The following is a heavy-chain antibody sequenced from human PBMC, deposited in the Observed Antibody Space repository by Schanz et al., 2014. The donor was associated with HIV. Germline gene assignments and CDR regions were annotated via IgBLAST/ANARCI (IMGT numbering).Heavy chain of an antibody. V-gene: IGHV3-33*06. J-gene: IGHJ4*02. Sequence: QVQLVGSGGGVVQPGRSLRLSCTAAGFPFSSSGMPWVRPAPGKGREWVAAMWYDGSNEYYADSVKGRVTISRDNSKNTLYLQMSSLRVEDTAVYYSANEEVPNDYWGQGTLVTVSS. CDR2: MWYDGSNE. CDR1: GFPFSSSG. CDR3: ANEEVPNDY.